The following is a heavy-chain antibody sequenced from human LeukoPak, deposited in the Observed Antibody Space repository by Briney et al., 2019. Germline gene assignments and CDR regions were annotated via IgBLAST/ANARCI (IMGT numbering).Heavy chain of an antibody. D-gene: IGHD1-26*01. CDR2: ISSSGSGT. CDR3: AKKAQYNGNYPLDY. Sequence: PGGSLRLSCAASEFTFSRYAMSWVRQTPGKGLEWVSTISSSGSGTYYADSVKGRFTISRDNSKNTLYLQMNSLRAEDTALYFCAKKAQYNGNYPLDYWGQGTLVTVSS. V-gene: IGHV3-23*01. J-gene: IGHJ4*02. CDR1: EFTFSRYA.